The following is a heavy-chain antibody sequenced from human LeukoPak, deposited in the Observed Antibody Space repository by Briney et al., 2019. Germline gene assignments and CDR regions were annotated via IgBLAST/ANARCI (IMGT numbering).Heavy chain of an antibody. CDR1: GFTFDDYA. J-gene: IGHJ4*02. Sequence: GGSLRLPCAASGFTFDDYAMHWVRQAPGKGLEWVSGISWNSGSIGYADSVKRRFTISRDNAKNSLYLQMNSLRAEDTALYYCAKAKGRSILTGYLDYWGQGTLVTVSS. CDR2: ISWNSGSI. D-gene: IGHD3-9*01. CDR3: AKAKGRSILTGYLDY. V-gene: IGHV3-9*01.